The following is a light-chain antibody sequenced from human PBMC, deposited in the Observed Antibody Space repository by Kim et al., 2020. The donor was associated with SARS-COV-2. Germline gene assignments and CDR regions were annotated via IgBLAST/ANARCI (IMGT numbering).Light chain of an antibody. CDR2: GAS. CDR1: QSVSSSY. V-gene: IGKV3-20*01. CDR3: QQYASSPHT. J-gene: IGKJ2*01. Sequence: LSPGERATLSCRASQSVSSSYLAWYQQKPGQAPRLLMYGASSGATGIPDRFSGSGSGTDFTLTISRLEPEDFAVYYCQQYASSPHTFGQGTKLEI.